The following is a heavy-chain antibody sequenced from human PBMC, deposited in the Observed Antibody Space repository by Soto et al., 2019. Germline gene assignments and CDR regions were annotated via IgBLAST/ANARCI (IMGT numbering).Heavy chain of an antibody. CDR3: ARVSSSTNYYYYYYMDV. Sequence: RRILQPTEKGLEWIGYIYYSGSTNYNPSLKSRVTISVDTSKNQFSLKLSSVAAADTAVYYCARVSSSTNYYYYYYMDVWGKGTTVTVSS. CDR2: IYYSGST. D-gene: IGHD6-6*01. V-gene: IGHV4-59*01. J-gene: IGHJ6*03.